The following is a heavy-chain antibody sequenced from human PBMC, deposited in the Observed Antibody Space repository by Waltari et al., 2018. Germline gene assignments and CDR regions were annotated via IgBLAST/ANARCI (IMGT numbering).Heavy chain of an antibody. J-gene: IGHJ1*01. CDR3: AQWTSGVGGYFHH. CDR2: IDESGTT. D-gene: IGHD3-10*01. V-gene: IGHV3-23*01. Sequence: EVQVLESGGDLVQPGGSLRLSCAVCGFIVNTYAMGWVRLAPGKGLEWISNIDESGTTYYADSVRSRFTIYRDNAKNTLHLQMNSLRVEDTAVYYCAQWTSGVGGYFHHWGQGTLVTVSS. CDR1: GFIVNTYA.